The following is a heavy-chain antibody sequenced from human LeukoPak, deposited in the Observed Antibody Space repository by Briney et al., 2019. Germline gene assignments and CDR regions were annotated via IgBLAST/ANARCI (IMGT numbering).Heavy chain of an antibody. CDR3: VRDYGGNFGSFDY. D-gene: IGHD4-23*01. V-gene: IGHV3-21*01. Sequence: GGSLRLSCAASGFPFSTHSLNWVRQAPGKGLEWVSSISAGGDFVYYGDSVKGRFTISRDNAKNSLYLQMNSLRAEDTAVYYCVRDYGGNFGSFDYWGQGTLVTVSS. CDR2: ISAGGDFV. CDR1: GFPFSTHS. J-gene: IGHJ4*02.